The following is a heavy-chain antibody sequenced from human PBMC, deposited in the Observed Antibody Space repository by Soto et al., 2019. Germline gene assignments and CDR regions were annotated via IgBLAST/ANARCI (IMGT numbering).Heavy chain of an antibody. CDR2: TYYSVNT. CDR3: ADYDFWSGYYKY. Sequence: SETLSLTCTVSGGSISFYYWSWIRQPPGKGLEWIGHTYYSVNTNYNPSLNSRVTMSVDTSKNQFSLKLNSVTAADTAVYYCADYDFWSGYYKYWGHGTLVTVSS. V-gene: IGHV4-59*01. J-gene: IGHJ4*01. D-gene: IGHD3-3*01. CDR1: GGSISFYY.